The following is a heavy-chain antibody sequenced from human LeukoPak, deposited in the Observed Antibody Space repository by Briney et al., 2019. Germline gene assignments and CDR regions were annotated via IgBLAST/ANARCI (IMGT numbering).Heavy chain of an antibody. V-gene: IGHV3-30*18. Sequence: GGSLRLSGAASGFPFSSYDMNWVRRAPGKGLEWVAIISYDGSHKYYADSVKGRFTISRDNSKNTLYVQMNSLRPEDTAVYYCAKSQFGGYGETTGVALDIWGQGTTVTVSS. CDR3: AKSQFGGYGETTGVALDI. J-gene: IGHJ3*02. CDR1: GFPFSSYD. D-gene: IGHD3-22*01. CDR2: ISYDGSHK.